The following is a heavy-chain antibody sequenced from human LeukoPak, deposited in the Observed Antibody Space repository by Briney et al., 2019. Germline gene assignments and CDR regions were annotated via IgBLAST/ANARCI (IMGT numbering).Heavy chain of an antibody. CDR2: ISGSGGST. D-gene: IGHD7-27*01. CDR3: AKPLTGEFKYYLDY. V-gene: IGHV3-23*01. Sequence: PGGSLRLSCAASGFTFSSYAMSWVRQAPGKGLEWVSAISGSGGSTYYADSVKGRFTISRDNSKYTLYLQMNSLRAEDTAVYYCAKPLTGEFKYYLDYWGQGTLVTVSS. CDR1: GFTFSSYA. J-gene: IGHJ4*02.